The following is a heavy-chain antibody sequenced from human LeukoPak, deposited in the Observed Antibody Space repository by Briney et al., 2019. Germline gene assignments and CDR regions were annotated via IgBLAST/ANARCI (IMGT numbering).Heavy chain of an antibody. CDR3: ARIAYSGYDFRGGADY. J-gene: IGHJ4*02. CDR1: GASITSSSYY. D-gene: IGHD5-12*01. Sequence: SETLSLTCTVSGASITSSSYYWGWIRQPPGKGLEWIESIYSSGSTYYNPSLKSRVTISVVTSKNHFSLNLKLSSVTAADTAVYYCARIAYSGYDFRGGADYWGQGTLVTVSS. V-gene: IGHV4-39*07. CDR2: IYSSGST.